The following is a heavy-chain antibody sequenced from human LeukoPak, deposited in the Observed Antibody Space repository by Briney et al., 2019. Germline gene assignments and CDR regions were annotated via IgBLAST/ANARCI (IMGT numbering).Heavy chain of an antibody. J-gene: IGHJ3*02. CDR3: ARAGISGWSKGYCSSTSCYSRAFDI. Sequence: PGGSLRLSCAASGLTFSSDAMTWVRQAPGKGLEWIGYIGSVSSPVFYADSVKGRFTISRDNAKNSLYLQINSLRPEDTAIYYCARAGISGWSKGYCSSTSCYSRAFDIWGQGTMVTVSS. CDR2: IGSVSSPV. D-gene: IGHD2-2*02. V-gene: IGHV3-48*04. CDR1: GLTFSSDA.